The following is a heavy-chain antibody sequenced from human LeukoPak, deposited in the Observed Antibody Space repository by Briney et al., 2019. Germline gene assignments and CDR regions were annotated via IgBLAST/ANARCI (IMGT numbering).Heavy chain of an antibody. CDR2: IYSGGTP. CDR1: GFTVNRNY. V-gene: IGHV3-66*02. D-gene: IGHD3-9*01. CDR3: ARGYFDSNTYFHAFDI. J-gene: IGHJ3*02. Sequence: GGPLQLSRAAFGFTVNRNYSTWVRQDPGKGLEWVSVIYSGGTPYYADSLKGRFTISRDSSQNTLYLQMNNLRAEDTAVYYCARGYFDSNTYFHAFDIWGHGTMVTVSS.